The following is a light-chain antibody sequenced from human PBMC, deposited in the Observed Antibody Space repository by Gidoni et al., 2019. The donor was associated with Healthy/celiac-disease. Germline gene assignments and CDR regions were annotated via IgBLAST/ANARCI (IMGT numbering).Light chain of an antibody. V-gene: IGKV3-20*01. Sequence: EIVLTQSPGTLSLSPGERATLSCRASQSVSSSYLAWYQQKPGQAPRLLIYGASSRATGIPDRFSGSGSGTDFTLTISRLEPEDFAVYYCQQYGSHRVTFGQXTKLEIK. CDR1: QSVSSSY. CDR2: GAS. J-gene: IGKJ2*01. CDR3: QQYGSHRVT.